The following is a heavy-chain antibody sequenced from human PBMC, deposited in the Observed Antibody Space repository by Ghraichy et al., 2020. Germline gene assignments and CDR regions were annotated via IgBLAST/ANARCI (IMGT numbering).Heavy chain of an antibody. V-gene: IGHV3-23*01. CDR3: AKDVVPTTSETYYFDY. J-gene: IGHJ4*02. CDR1: GFSFSNYV. CDR2: IIGRGGRT. Sequence: LSLTCAASGFSFSNYVMTWVRQAPGKGLEWVSAIIGRGGRTYYADSVKGRFTISRDNSKNTLYLQMNSLRAEDTAVYNCAKDVVPTTSETYYFDYWGRGTLVTVSS. D-gene: IGHD2-2*01.